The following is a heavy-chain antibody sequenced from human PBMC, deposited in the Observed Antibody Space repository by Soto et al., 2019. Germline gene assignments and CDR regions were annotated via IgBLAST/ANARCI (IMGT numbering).Heavy chain of an antibody. CDR3: ARGKGDY. Sequence: QVQLQQWGAGLLKPSETLSLTCAVYGGSFSGYYWSWIRQPPGKGLGWIGEINHSGSNNYNPSLKSRVTITVDTSKSQFSLQLSSVTAADTDVYYCARGKGDYWGQGTLVTVSS. CDR2: INHSGSN. V-gene: IGHV4-34*01. J-gene: IGHJ4*02. CDR1: GGSFSGYY.